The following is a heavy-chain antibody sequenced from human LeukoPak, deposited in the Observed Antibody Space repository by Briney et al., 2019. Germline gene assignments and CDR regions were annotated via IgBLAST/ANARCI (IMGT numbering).Heavy chain of an antibody. CDR2: IYYSGST. CDR3: ARHFPYSGSYYLTGYFDY. V-gene: IGHV4-39*01. CDR1: GGSISSSSYY. J-gene: IGHJ4*02. D-gene: IGHD1-26*01. Sequence: PSETLSLTCTVSGGSISSSSYYWGWIRQPPGKGLGWIGSIYYSGSTYYNPSLKSRVTISVDTSKNQFSLKLSSVTAADTAVYYCARHFPYSGSYYLTGYFDYWGQGTLVTVSS.